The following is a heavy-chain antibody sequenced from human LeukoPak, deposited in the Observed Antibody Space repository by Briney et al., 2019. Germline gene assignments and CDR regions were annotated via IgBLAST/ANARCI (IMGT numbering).Heavy chain of an antibody. CDR3: ASGGYGDYEDWFDP. J-gene: IGHJ5*02. CDR1: GFTFSSYW. Sequence: GGSLRLSCAASGFTFSSYWMSWVRQAPGKGLEWVANIKQDGSEKYYVDSVKGRFTISRDNAKNSLYLQMNSLRAEDTAVYYCASGGYGDYEDWFDPWAREPWSPSPQ. CDR2: IKQDGSEK. D-gene: IGHD4-17*01. V-gene: IGHV3-7*01.